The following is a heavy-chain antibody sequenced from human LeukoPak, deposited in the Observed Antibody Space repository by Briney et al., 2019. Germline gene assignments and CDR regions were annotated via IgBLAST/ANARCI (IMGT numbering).Heavy chain of an antibody. CDR3: ARQYSRWPHFDH. D-gene: IGHD6-13*01. CDR2: VYYSGRT. Sequence: SETLSLTCTVSGGSISSYYWTWIRQPPGKGLEWIGYVYYSGRTNYNPSLESRVTISVDTSKNHFSLNLTSVTAADTAVYYCARQYSRWPHFDHRGQGTLVTVSS. J-gene: IGHJ4*02. V-gene: IGHV4-59*08. CDR1: GGSISSYY.